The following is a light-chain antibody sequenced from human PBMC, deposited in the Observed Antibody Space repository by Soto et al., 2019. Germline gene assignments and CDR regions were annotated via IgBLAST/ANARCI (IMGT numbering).Light chain of an antibody. CDR2: DAS. Sequence: DIQMTQSPSTLSASVGDRVTITFRASQSISSWLAWYQQKPGKAPKLLIYDASNLESGVPSRFSGSGSGTEFTLTISSLQPDDFATYYCQQRSNWPAFGQGTRLEIK. CDR1: QSISSW. CDR3: QQRSNWPA. J-gene: IGKJ5*01. V-gene: IGKV1-5*01.